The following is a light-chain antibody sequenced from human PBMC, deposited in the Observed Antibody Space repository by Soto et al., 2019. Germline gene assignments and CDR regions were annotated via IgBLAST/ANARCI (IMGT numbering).Light chain of an antibody. CDR1: QSVSSN. CDR3: QQSGHTPPWT. J-gene: IGKJ1*01. Sequence: IVMTRSPVSVSMSPLEIGTLSGMAGQSVSSNLAWYQQKPGQAPRLLIYGASTRATGIPARFTGSGSGTEFTLTITSLQPEDFATYYCQQSGHTPPWTFGQGTKVDIK. V-gene: IGKV3-15*01. CDR2: GAS.